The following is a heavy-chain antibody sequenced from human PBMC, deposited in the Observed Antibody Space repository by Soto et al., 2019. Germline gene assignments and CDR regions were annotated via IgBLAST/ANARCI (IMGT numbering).Heavy chain of an antibody. CDR1: GFTFSNYW. CDR2: VNSDGSTT. D-gene: IGHD2-15*01. V-gene: IGHV3-74*01. J-gene: IGHJ6*02. Sequence: EVQLVESGGGSVQPGGSLRLSCAASGFTFSNYWIHWVRQAPGKGLVWVSRVNSDGSTTNYADSVKGRFTISRDNAKNTVYLQINSLRAEDMAVYYCARGIKYMYGMDVWGQGATVTVSS. CDR3: ARGIKYMYGMDV.